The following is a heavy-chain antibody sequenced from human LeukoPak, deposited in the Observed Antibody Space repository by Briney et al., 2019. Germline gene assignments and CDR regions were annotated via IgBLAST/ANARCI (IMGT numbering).Heavy chain of an antibody. D-gene: IGHD3-22*01. CDR3: AKAYYYDSSGYYPDAFDI. CDR1: GITFSSYG. Sequence: GGSLRLSCAASGITFSSYGMNWVRQAPGKGLEWVSSISSTGGTTYYADSVKGRFTISRDNSKDTLYLQMNSLRAEDTAVYYCAKAYYYDSSGYYPDAFDIWGQGTMVTVSS. CDR2: ISSTGGTT. J-gene: IGHJ3*02. V-gene: IGHV3-23*01.